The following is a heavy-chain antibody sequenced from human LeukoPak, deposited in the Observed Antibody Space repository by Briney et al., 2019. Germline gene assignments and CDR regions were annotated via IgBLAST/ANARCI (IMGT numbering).Heavy chain of an antibody. V-gene: IGHV3-7*01. CDR1: GFTLSSYW. CDR3: ARPITFGGVIVSSSY. Sequence: GGSLTLSCAASGFTLSSYWMRWVRQAPGKGLEWVANIKQDGSEKFYVDSVEGRFTISRDNEKTSLHLQMNSLRAEDTAVYYCARPITFGGVIVSSSYWGQGTLVTVSS. D-gene: IGHD3-16*02. CDR2: IKQDGSEK. J-gene: IGHJ4*02.